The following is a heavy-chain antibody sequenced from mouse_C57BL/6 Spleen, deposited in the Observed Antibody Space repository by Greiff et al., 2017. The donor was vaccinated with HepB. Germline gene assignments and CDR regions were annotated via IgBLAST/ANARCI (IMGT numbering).Heavy chain of an antibody. Sequence: LVESGAELVKPGASVKISCKASGYAFSSYWMNWVKQRPGKGLEWIGQIYPGDGDTNYNGKFKGKATLTADKSSSTAYMQLSSLTSEDSAVYFCARSSTTVVRAMDYWGQGTSVTVSS. D-gene: IGHD1-1*01. CDR1: GYAFSSYW. CDR3: ARSSTTVVRAMDY. V-gene: IGHV1-80*01. CDR2: IYPGDGDT. J-gene: IGHJ4*01.